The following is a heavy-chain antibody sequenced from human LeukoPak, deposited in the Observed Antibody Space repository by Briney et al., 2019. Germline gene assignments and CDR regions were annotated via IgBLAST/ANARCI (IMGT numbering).Heavy chain of an antibody. V-gene: IGHV3-23*01. Sequence: GGSLRLSCAASGLTFSSYAMSWVRQAPGKGLEWVSAISGSGGSTYYADSVKGRFTISRDNSKNTLYLQMNSLRAEDTAVYYCAKGVAGSSGFDYWGQGTLVTVSS. D-gene: IGHD6-19*01. CDR1: GLTFSSYA. J-gene: IGHJ4*02. CDR3: AKGVAGSSGFDY. CDR2: ISGSGGST.